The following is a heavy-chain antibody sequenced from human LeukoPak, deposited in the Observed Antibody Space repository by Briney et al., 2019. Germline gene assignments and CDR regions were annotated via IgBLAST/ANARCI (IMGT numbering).Heavy chain of an antibody. CDR3: ARRAIAARNYYYYYGMDV. V-gene: IGHV5-51*01. J-gene: IGHJ6*02. CDR2: IYPGDSDT. D-gene: IGHD6-13*01. Sequence: GESLKISCKGSGYSFTSYWIGWVRQMPGKGLEWMGIIYPGDSDTRYSPSFQGQVTISADKSISTAYLQWSSLKASDTAMYYCARRAIAARNYYYYYGMDVWGQGTTVTVSS. CDR1: GYSFTSYW.